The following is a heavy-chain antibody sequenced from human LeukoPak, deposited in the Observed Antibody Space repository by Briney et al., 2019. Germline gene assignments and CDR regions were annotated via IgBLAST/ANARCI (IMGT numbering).Heavy chain of an antibody. CDR3: ARASYSSGSFDY. CDR2: INPTGGST. V-gene: IGHV1-46*01. D-gene: IGHD3-22*01. CDR1: GYTFISYY. Sequence: ASGKGSSKASGYTFISYYMHWVRQATGQGLEWVGVINPTGGSTRYAEKFQDRVTLTRDTSTSTVYMELSSLRSEDTAVYYCARASYSSGSFDYWGQGSLVTVSS. J-gene: IGHJ4*02.